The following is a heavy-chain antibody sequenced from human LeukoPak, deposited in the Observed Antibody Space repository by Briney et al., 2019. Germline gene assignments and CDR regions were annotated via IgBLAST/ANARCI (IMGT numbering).Heavy chain of an antibody. CDR2: IYYSGST. CDR3: ARVALWFGELYPDY. V-gene: IGHV4-59*01. CDR1: GGSISSYY. D-gene: IGHD3-10*01. J-gene: IGHJ4*02. Sequence: PSETLSLTCTVSGGSISSYYWSWIRQPPGKGLEWIGYIYYSGSTNYNPSLKSRVTISVDTSKNQFSLKLSSVTAGDTAVYYCARVALWFGELYPDYWGQGTLVTVSS.